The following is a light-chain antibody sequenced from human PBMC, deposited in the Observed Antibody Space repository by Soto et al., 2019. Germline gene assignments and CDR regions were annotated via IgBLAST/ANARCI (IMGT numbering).Light chain of an antibody. CDR1: QSISSW. V-gene: IGKV1-5*03. Sequence: DIQMTQSPSTLSASVGDRVTITCRASQSISSWLAWYQQKPGRAPKLLIYKASSLETGVPSRFSGSGSGTEFTLIISSLQPDDFASYYYQQYGSSSPWTFGQGTQVEIK. CDR3: QQYGSSSPWT. CDR2: KAS. J-gene: IGKJ1*01.